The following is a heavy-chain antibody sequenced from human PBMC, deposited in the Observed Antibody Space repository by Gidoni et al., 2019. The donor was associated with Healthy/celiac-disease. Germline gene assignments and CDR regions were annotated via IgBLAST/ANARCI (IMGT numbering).Heavy chain of an antibody. CDR3: ARGGKNCSGGSCYSVFDYYYGMDV. D-gene: IGHD2-15*01. Sequence: QVQLVESGGGVVQPGRSLRLSCAASGFTFSSYAMHWVRQAPGKGLEWVAVISYDGSNKYYADSVKGRFTISRDNSKNTLYLQMNSLRAEDTAVYYCARGGKNCSGGSCYSVFDYYYGMDVWGQGTTVTVSS. CDR2: ISYDGSNK. V-gene: IGHV3-30*04. J-gene: IGHJ6*02. CDR1: GFTFSSYA.